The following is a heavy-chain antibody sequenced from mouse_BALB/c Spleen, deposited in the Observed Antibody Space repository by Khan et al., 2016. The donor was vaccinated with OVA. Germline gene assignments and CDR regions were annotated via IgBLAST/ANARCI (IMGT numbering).Heavy chain of an antibody. CDR3: ARGGRSAMDY. CDR1: GYTFTNYG. CDR2: IYTYTGEP. V-gene: IGHV9-3-1*01. D-gene: IGHD3-3*01. Sequence: QIQLVQSGPDLKKPGETVKISCKASGYTFTNYGINWVKQAPGKGLKWMGWIYTYTGEPTYADDFKGRFAFSLENSASTAYLQINNLKNEDTATYFCARGGRSAMDYWGQGTSVTVSS. J-gene: IGHJ4*01.